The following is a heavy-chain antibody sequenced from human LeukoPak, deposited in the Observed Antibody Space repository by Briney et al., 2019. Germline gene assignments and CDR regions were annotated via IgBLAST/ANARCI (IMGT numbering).Heavy chain of an antibody. V-gene: IGHV1-8*02. J-gene: IGHJ5*02. CDR3: VRAVRTTVTTFWFDP. D-gene: IGHD4-17*01. Sequence: GASVKVSCKASGYTFTSYYMHWVRQAPGQGLEWMGWMNPNSGNTGYAQKFQGRVTMTRNTSISTAYMELSSLTSEDTAVYYCVRAVRTTVTTFWFDPWGQGTLVTVSS. CDR1: GYTFTSYY. CDR2: MNPNSGNT.